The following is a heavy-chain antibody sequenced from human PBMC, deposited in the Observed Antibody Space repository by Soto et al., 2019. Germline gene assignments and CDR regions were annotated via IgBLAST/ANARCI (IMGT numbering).Heavy chain of an antibody. J-gene: IGHJ4*02. CDR3: AKRAGYDVDY. D-gene: IGHD5-12*01. Sequence: GGSLRLSCAVAGYTFGNHWMHWVRQAPGKGLEWVSSISASGDETYYTGSVKGRFTVSRDNSQNTLYLQMNSLRVEDTAVYYCAKRAGYDVDYWGQGTPVTVSS. CDR2: ISASGDET. CDR1: GYTFGNHW. V-gene: IGHV3-23*01.